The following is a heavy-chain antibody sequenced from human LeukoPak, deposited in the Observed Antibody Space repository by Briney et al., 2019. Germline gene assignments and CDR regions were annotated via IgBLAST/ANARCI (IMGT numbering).Heavy chain of an antibody. D-gene: IGHD4-17*01. CDR1: GFTFSSYA. Sequence: GSLRLSCAASGFTFSSYAMSWVRQAPGKGLEGVSAMSGSGGSTYYADSVKARFTISRDNSKNTLYLQMNSLRAEDTAVYYCAKEITVTTLVGYYYYGMDVWGQGTTVTVSS. CDR3: AKEITVTTLVGYYYYGMDV. J-gene: IGHJ6*02. CDR2: MSGSGGST. V-gene: IGHV3-23*01.